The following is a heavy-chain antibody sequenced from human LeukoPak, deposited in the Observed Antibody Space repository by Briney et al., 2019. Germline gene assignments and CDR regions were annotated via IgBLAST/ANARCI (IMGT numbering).Heavy chain of an antibody. CDR3: ARSGTKTNGFDY. V-gene: IGHV4-59*01. Sequence: SETLSLTCTVSGGSISTYYWSWIRQPPAKGLEWIGYIYYSGSTNYSPSLQSRVTISVDTSRNQFSLRLSSVTAADTAMYYCARSGTKTNGFDYWGQGTLVTVSS. CDR1: GGSISTYY. D-gene: IGHD2-8*01. J-gene: IGHJ4*02. CDR2: IYYSGST.